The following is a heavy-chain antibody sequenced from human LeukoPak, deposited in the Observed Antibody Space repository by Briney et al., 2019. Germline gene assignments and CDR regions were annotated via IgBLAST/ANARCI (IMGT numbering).Heavy chain of an antibody. CDR2: INHSGST. CDR3: ARGGIVVANWFDP. CDR1: GGSFSGYY. D-gene: IGHD2-2*01. V-gene: IGHV4-34*01. Sequence: SETLSLTCAVYGGSFSGYYWSWIRQPPGKGLEWIGEINHSGSTNYNPSLKSRVTISVDTSKNQFSLKLSSVTAADTAVYYCARGGIVVANWFDPWGQGTLVTVSS. J-gene: IGHJ5*02.